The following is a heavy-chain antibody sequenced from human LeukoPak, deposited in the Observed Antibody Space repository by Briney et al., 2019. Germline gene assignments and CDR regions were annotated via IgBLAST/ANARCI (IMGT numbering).Heavy chain of an antibody. J-gene: IGHJ4*02. CDR3: ARPAGDFWSGYFFGY. D-gene: IGHD3-3*01. CDR1: GGSISGSSYY. CDR2: IYYSGST. V-gene: IGHV4-39*01. Sequence: SETLSLTCTVSGGSISGSSYYWGWIRQPPGKGPEWIGSIYYSGSTFYNPSLESRVTVSVDTSKNQFSLKLSSVTAADTAVYYCARPAGDFWSGYFFGYWGRGTLVTVSS.